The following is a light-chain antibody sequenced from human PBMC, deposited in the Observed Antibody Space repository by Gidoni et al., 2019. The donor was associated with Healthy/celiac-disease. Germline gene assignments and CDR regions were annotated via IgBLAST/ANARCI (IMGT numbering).Light chain of an antibody. CDR3: QQYYSTPYT. Sequence: GERATINCKSSQSVLYSSNNKNYLAWYQQKPGQPPKLLIYWASTRESGFPDRFSGSGSGTDFTLTISSLQAEDVAVYYCQQYYSTPYTFGQXTKLEIK. V-gene: IGKV4-1*01. J-gene: IGKJ2*01. CDR1: QSVLYSSNNKNY. CDR2: WAS.